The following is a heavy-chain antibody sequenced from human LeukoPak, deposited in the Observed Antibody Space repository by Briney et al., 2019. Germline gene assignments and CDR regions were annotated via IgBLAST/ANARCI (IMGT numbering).Heavy chain of an antibody. CDR2: MNPNSGNT. Sequence: ASVKVSCKASGYTFTSYDINWVRQATGQGLEWMGWMNPNSGNTGYAQKFQGRVTMTRNTSISTAYMELSSLRSEDTAVYYCARGTGRYYDILTGYYTSPWFDPWGQGTLVTVSS. CDR3: ARGTGRYYDILTGYYTSPWFDP. D-gene: IGHD3-9*01. V-gene: IGHV1-8*01. CDR1: GYTFTSYD. J-gene: IGHJ5*02.